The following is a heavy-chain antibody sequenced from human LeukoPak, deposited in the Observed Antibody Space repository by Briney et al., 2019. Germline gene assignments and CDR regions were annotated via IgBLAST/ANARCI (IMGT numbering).Heavy chain of an antibody. CDR3: ASLFSFRSNGDYYDSSGQRGYYFDY. V-gene: IGHV1-18*01. CDR1: GYTFTSYG. Sequence: ASVKVSCKASGYTFTSYGISWVRQAPGQGLEWMGWISAYNGNTNYAQKFQGRVTMTRDTSISTAYMELSRLRSDDTAVYYCASLFSFRSNGDYYDSSGQRGYYFDYWGQGTLVTVSS. D-gene: IGHD3-22*01. J-gene: IGHJ4*02. CDR2: ISAYNGNT.